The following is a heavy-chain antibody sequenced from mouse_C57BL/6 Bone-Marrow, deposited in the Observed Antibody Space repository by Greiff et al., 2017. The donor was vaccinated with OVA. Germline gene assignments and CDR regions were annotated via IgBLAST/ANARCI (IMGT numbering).Heavy chain of an antibody. D-gene: IGHD1-1*01. CDR2: LSYDGRN. J-gene: IGHJ2*01. Sequence: VQLQQSGPGLVKPSQSLSLTCSVTGYSITSGYYWHWIRQFPGNKLEWMVYLSYDGRNNYNPSLKNRIPITRDTSKNQFFLKLNAVATEDTATYYCAGLLRSYYFDYWGKGTTLTVSS. CDR1: GYSITSGYY. CDR3: AGLLRSYYFDY. V-gene: IGHV3-6*01.